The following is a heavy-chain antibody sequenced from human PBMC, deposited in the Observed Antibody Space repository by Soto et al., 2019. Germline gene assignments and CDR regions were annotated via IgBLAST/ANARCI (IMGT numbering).Heavy chain of an antibody. CDR3: AREPHYYYDSSGYYSQAV. CDR1: GFTFSDYY. J-gene: IGHJ6*02. V-gene: IGHV3-11*06. D-gene: IGHD3-22*01. Sequence: GGSLRLSCAASGFTFSDYYMSWIRQAPGEGLEWVSYISSSSSYTNYADSVKGRFTISRDNAKNSLYLQMNSLRAEDTAVYYCAREPHYYYDSSGYYSQAVWGQGTKVTVSS. CDR2: ISSSSSYT.